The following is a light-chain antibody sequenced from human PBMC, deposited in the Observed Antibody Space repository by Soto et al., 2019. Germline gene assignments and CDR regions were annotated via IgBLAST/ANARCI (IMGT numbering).Light chain of an antibody. J-gene: IGLJ3*02. CDR2: GVS. V-gene: IGLV2-14*01. CDR1: SSDVGGYNY. Sequence: QSALTQPASVSGSPGQSITISCTGTSSDVGGYNYVSWYQQHPGKAPKLMIYGVSNRPSGVSNRFSGSKSGNTASLTISGLQAEDEGDYYCSSYASSSSLRVFGGGTKHRP. CDR3: SSYASSSSLRV.